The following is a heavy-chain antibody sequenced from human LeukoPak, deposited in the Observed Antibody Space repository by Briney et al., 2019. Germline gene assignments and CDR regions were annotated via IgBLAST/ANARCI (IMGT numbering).Heavy chain of an antibody. CDR2: ISYDGSNK. Sequence: PGGSLRLSCAASGFAFSSYGMHWVRQAPGKGLEWVAVISYDGSNKYYADSVKGRFTISRDNSKNTLYLQMNSLRAEDTAVYYCAKGDGSYYYYYGMDVWGRGTTVTVSS. CDR1: GFAFSSYG. J-gene: IGHJ6*02. CDR3: AKGDGSYYYYYGMDV. V-gene: IGHV3-30*18. D-gene: IGHD1-26*01.